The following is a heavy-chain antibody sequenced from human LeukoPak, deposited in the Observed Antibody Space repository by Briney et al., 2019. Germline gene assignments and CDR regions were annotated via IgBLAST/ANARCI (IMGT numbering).Heavy chain of an antibody. Sequence: PSETLSLTCTVSGGSISSSSYYWGWTRQPPGKGLEWIGSIYYSGSTYYNPSLKSRVTISVDTSKNQFSLKLSSVTAADTAVYYCARVTTTMIVVVIPDAFDIWGQGTMVTVSS. CDR3: ARVTTTMIVVVIPDAFDI. CDR2: IYYSGST. CDR1: GGSISSSSYY. J-gene: IGHJ3*02. V-gene: IGHV4-39*01. D-gene: IGHD3-22*01.